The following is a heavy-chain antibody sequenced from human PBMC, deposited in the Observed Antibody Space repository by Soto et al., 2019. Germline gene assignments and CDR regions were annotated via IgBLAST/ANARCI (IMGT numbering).Heavy chain of an antibody. CDR2: INATGTT. V-gene: IGHV4-4*07. CDR3: VRDGTKTLRDWFAP. J-gene: IGHJ5*02. D-gene: IGHD1-1*01. Sequence: PSXPLRLTWTVAGGTMSGFYWSWIRKSAVKGLEWIGRINATGTTDYNPSLKSRVMMSVDTSKKQFSLKLRSVTAADTAVYYCVRDGTKTLRDWFAPWGQGISVTVSS. CDR1: GGTMSGFY.